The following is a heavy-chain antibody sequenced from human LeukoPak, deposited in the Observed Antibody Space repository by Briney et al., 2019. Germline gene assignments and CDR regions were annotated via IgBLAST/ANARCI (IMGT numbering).Heavy chain of an antibody. V-gene: IGHV4-38-2*01. CDR2: IYHSGST. Sequence: SETLSLTCAVSGYSISSGYYWGWIRPPPGKGLEWIGSIYHSGSTYYNPSLKSRVTISVDTSKNQFSLKLSSVTAADTAVYYCATLLTYYYGSGSHDAFDIWGQGTMVTVSS. CDR1: GYSISSGYY. D-gene: IGHD3-10*01. J-gene: IGHJ3*02. CDR3: ATLLTYYYGSGSHDAFDI.